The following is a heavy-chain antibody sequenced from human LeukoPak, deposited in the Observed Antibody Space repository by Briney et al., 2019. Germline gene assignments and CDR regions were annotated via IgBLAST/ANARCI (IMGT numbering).Heavy chain of an antibody. D-gene: IGHD6-13*01. CDR1: GYIFTTYW. CDR3: ARRIATAGIYYFDY. Sequence: GESLKISCKGSGYIFTTYWIGWVRQMPGKGLEWMGIIYPGDSNTRYSPSFQGQVTISADKSTSTAYLQWSSLKASDTAMYYCARRIATAGIYYFDYWGQGTLVTVSS. CDR2: IYPGDSNT. J-gene: IGHJ4*02. V-gene: IGHV5-51*01.